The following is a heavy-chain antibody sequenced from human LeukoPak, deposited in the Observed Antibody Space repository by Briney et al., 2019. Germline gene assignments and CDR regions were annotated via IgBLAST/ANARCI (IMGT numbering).Heavy chain of an antibody. Sequence: SETLSLTCTVSGGSISTYYWNWIRQPAGTGLEWIGRIYTTGSTNYNPSLKSRVTISVDTSKNQFSLKLTSVTATDTAIYYCARGLPRRYFDYWGQGTLVTVSS. CDR1: GGSISTYY. CDR3: ARGLPRRYFDY. J-gene: IGHJ4*02. V-gene: IGHV4-4*07. CDR2: IYTTGST.